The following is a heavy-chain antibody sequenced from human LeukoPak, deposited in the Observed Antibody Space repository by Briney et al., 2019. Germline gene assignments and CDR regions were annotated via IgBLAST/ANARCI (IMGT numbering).Heavy chain of an antibody. D-gene: IGHD3/OR15-3a*01. J-gene: IGHJ4*02. Sequence: SVKVSCKASGGTFSSYAISWVRQAPGQGLEWMGGIIPIFGTANYAQKFQGRVTITADESTSTAYMELSSLRSEDTAVYYCARVLDDSPTEYYFDYWGQGTLVTVSP. CDR3: ARVLDDSPTEYYFDY. CDR2: IIPIFGTA. V-gene: IGHV1-69*13. CDR1: GGTFSSYA.